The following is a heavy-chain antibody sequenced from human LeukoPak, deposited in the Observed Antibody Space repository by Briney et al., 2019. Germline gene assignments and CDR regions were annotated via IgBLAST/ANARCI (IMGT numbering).Heavy chain of an antibody. J-gene: IGHJ4*02. CDR1: GYTFTSYD. Sequence: ASVKVSCKASGYTFTSYDFNWVRRAPGQGLEWLGWMNPNSGDTGYAQRFQGRVSMTRDTSITTAYMELSSLRSDDTAIYYCARNTPNYGDFDFWGQGTLVTVSS. D-gene: IGHD4-17*01. V-gene: IGHV1-8*01. CDR3: ARNTPNYGDFDF. CDR2: MNPNSGDT.